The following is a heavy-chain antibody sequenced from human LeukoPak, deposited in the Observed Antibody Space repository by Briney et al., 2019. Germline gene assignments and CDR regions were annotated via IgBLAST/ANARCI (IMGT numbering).Heavy chain of an antibody. CDR2: ISGSGGST. D-gene: IGHD6-13*01. Sequence: GGSLRLSCAASGFTFSSYAMSWVRQAPGKGLEWVSAISGSGGSTYYADSVRGRFTISRDNSKNTLYLQMNSLRAEDTAVYYCAKTRYRGSSSGNFDYWGQGTLVTVSS. V-gene: IGHV3-23*01. CDR1: GFTFSSYA. CDR3: AKTRYRGSSSGNFDY. J-gene: IGHJ4*02.